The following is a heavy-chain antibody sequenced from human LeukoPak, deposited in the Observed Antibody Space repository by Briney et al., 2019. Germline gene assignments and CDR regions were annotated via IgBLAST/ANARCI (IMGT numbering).Heavy chain of an antibody. J-gene: IGHJ6*02. CDR2: IFYSGDS. V-gene: IGHV4-59*01. CDR1: GGSMTDYY. D-gene: IGHD6-19*01. Sequence: SETLSLTCTVSGGSMTDYYWSWIRQPPGKGLEWIGYIFYSGDSNYNPSLKSRVSVLVDTSKNQVSLKLTSVTAADTAVYYCARHIAVGEDVWGQGTTVTVFS. CDR3: ARHIAVGEDV.